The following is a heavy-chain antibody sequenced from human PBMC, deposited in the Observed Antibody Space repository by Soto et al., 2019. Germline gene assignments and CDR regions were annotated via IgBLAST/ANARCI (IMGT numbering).Heavy chain of an antibody. CDR3: ARDHLAARPRWVDY. CDR1: GFTFSSYW. V-gene: IGHV3-7*03. J-gene: IGHJ4*02. D-gene: IGHD6-6*01. CDR2: IKQDGSEK. Sequence: EVQLVESGGGLVQPGGSLRLSCAASGFTFSSYWMSWVRQAPGKGLEWVANIKQDGSEKYYVDSVKGRFTSSRDNAKNALYLQMNSLRAEDTAVYYCARDHLAARPRWVDYWGQGTLVTVSS.